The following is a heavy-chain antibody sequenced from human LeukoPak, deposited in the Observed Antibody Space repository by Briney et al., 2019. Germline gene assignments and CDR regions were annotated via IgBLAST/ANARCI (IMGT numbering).Heavy chain of an antibody. CDR3: ASEQWLGGRYFDY. V-gene: IGHV4-59*12. CDR1: GGSISSYY. Sequence: SETLSLTCTVSGGSISSYYWSWIRQPPGKGLEWIGYIYHSGSTYYNPSLKSRVTISVDRSKNQFSLKLSSVTAADTAVYYCASEQWLGGRYFDYWGQGTLVTVSS. J-gene: IGHJ4*02. CDR2: IYHSGST. D-gene: IGHD6-19*01.